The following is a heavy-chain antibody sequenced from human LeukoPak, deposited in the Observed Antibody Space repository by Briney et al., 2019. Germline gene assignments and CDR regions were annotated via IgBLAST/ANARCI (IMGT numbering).Heavy chain of an antibody. CDR2: ISAYNGNT. CDR1: GYTFTSYG. D-gene: IGHD3-16*01. J-gene: IGHJ4*02. CDR3: ARDTSLYDYVWGSLFD. V-gene: IGHV1-18*01. Sequence: ASVKVSCKASGYTFTSYGISWVRQAPGRGLEWMGWISAYNGNTNYAQKLQGRVTMTTDTSTSTAYMELRSLRSDDTAVYYCARDTSLYDYVWGSLFDWGQGTLVTVSS.